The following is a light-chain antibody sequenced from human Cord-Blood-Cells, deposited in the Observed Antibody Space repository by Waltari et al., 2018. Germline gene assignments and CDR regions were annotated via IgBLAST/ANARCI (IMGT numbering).Light chain of an antibody. V-gene: IGLV2-14*01. CDR1: SSDVGGHNY. J-gene: IGLJ3*02. Sequence: QSALTQPASASGSPGQPPTISCTGTSSDVGGHNYVSWYQQLPGKAPKLMIYDVSKRPSGVSNRFSGSKSGNTASLTISGLQAEDEADYYCSSYTSSSTWVFGGGTKLTVL. CDR2: DVS. CDR3: SSYTSSSTWV.